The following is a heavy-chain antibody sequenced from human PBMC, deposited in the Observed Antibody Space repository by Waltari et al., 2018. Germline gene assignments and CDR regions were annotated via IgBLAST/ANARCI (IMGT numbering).Heavy chain of an antibody. Sequence: QVQLQQSGPGLVKPSQTLSLTCAISGDSVSSNSAAWNWIRQSPSRGLEWLGRTYYRSKWYNDYAVSVKSRITINPDTSKNQFSLQLNSVTPEDTAVYYCARDVLDGKSGITGTSLNFDYWGQGTLVTVSS. CDR3: ARDVLDGKSGITGTSLNFDY. J-gene: IGHJ4*02. V-gene: IGHV6-1*01. D-gene: IGHD1-7*01. CDR2: TYYRSKWYN. CDR1: GDSVSSNSAA.